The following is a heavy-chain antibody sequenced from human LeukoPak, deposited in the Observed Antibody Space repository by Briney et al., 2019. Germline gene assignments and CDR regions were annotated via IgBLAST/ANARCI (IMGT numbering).Heavy chain of an antibody. Sequence: GGSLRLSCAASGFTFSSYGMHWVRQAPGKGLEWVAAIWYDGSNKYYADSVKGRFTISRDNSKNTLYLQMNSLRAEDTAVYYCAKGDRGSSGYYLFGYWGQGTLVTVSS. D-gene: IGHD3-22*01. CDR1: GFTFSSYG. CDR3: AKGDRGSSGYYLFGY. CDR2: IWYDGSNK. V-gene: IGHV3-33*06. J-gene: IGHJ4*02.